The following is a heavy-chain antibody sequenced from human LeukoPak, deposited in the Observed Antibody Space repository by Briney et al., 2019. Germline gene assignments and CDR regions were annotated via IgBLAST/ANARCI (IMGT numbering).Heavy chain of an antibody. CDR1: GFTFSSYW. Sequence: GGSLRLSWAASGFTFSSYWMNWARQAPGKGLEWVASINHNGNVNYYVDSVKGRFTISRDNAKNSLYLQMSNLRAEDTAVYFCARGGGLDVWGQEATVTVSS. D-gene: IGHD3-16*01. CDR2: INHNGNVN. J-gene: IGHJ6*02. CDR3: ARGGGLDV. V-gene: IGHV3-7*03.